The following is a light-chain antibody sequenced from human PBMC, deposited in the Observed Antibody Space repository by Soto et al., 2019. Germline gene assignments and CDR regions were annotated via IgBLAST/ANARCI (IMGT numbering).Light chain of an antibody. CDR3: QKYGTSLWT. CDR1: QSVSSSS. CDR2: GAS. J-gene: IGKJ1*01. Sequence: ELVLTQSPVTLSLYTGARAKLSGRSSQSVSSSSLAWYQQKPGQAPRLLIYGASTRATGIPDRFSGSGSGTDFTLTISRVEPEDFALYYCQKYGTSLWTCGKGHTGDIK. V-gene: IGKV3-20*01.